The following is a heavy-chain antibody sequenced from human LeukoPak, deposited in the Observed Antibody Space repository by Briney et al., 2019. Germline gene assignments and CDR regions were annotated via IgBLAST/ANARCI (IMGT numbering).Heavy chain of an antibody. V-gene: IGHV3-73*01. Sequence: GGSLKLSCAASGFAFSGCDMHWARQASGKGLEWVGRITTKANRYATAYSASLKGRFTISRDDSKNTAYLQMNSLRTEDTAVYYCTTYKSGHYWGQGTLVTVSS. CDR3: TTYKSGHY. J-gene: IGHJ4*02. CDR1: GFAFSGCD. D-gene: IGHD3-3*01. CDR2: ITTKANRYAT.